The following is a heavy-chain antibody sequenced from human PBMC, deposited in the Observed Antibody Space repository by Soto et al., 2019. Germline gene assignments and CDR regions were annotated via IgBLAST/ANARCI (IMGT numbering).Heavy chain of an antibody. D-gene: IGHD2-21*02. CDR2: IYYSGST. CDR3: ARHARGIVVVTATIYWYFDL. J-gene: IGHJ2*01. Sequence: QLQLQESGPGLVKPSETLSLTCTVSGGSISSSSYYWGWIRQPPGKGLEWIGSIYYSGSTYYNPSLKSRVTISVDTSKNQFSLKLSSVTAADTAVYYCARHARGIVVVTATIYWYFDLWGRGTLVTVSS. V-gene: IGHV4-39*01. CDR1: GGSISSSSYY.